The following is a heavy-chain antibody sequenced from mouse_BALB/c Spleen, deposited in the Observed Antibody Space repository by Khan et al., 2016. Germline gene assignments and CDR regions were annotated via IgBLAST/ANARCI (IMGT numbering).Heavy chain of an antibody. V-gene: IGHV14-3*02. CDR3: APIYDGYYRY. CDR1: GSNIKDTF. CDR2: IDPANGDT. D-gene: IGHD2-3*01. Sequence: VQLQQSGAELVKPGASVKLSCTASGSNIKDTFLHWVKQRPEQGLEWLGRIDPANGDTKYDPNFQGKATIKADTSSNTAYLHLSSLTSEDTAVYYCAPIYDGYYRYWGQGTTLTVSS. J-gene: IGHJ2*01.